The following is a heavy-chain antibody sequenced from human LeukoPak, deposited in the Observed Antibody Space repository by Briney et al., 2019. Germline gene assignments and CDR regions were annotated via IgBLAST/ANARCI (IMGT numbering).Heavy chain of an antibody. Sequence: PGGSLRLSCAASGFTFSSYEMNWVRQAPGKGLEWVSYISSSGSTIYYADSVKGRFTLSRDNAKNSLYLQMNSLRAEDTAVYYCAKDRGWWTYFDYWGQGTLVTVSS. V-gene: IGHV3-48*03. CDR1: GFTFSSYE. CDR2: ISSSGSTI. CDR3: AKDRGWWTYFDY. D-gene: IGHD6-19*01. J-gene: IGHJ4*02.